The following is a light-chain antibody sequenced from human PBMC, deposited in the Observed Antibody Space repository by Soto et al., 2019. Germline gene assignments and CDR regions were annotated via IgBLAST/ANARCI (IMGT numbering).Light chain of an antibody. CDR2: GAS. Sequence: EIVMTQSPATLSVSPGERATLSCRASQSVSSNLAWYQQKPGQAPRLLIYGASTRATGIPARFSGSGSGAEFTLTISSLQSEDFAVYYCQQYNTCPPTFGSGTKVAIK. V-gene: IGKV3-15*01. J-gene: IGKJ1*01. CDR3: QQYNTCPPT. CDR1: QSVSSN.